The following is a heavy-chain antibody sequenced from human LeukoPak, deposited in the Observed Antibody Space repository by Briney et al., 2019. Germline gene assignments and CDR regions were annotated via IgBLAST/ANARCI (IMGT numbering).Heavy chain of an antibody. CDR2: ISSSSSYI. V-gene: IGHV3-21*01. Sequence: GGSLRLSCAASGFTFSSYSMNWVRQAPGKGLEWVSSISSSSSYIYYAGSVKGRFTISRDNAKNSLYLQMNSLRAEDTAVYYCAREGKTGDLGYYYYGMDVWGQGTTVTVSS. D-gene: IGHD7-27*01. CDR3: AREGKTGDLGYYYYGMDV. J-gene: IGHJ6*02. CDR1: GFTFSSYS.